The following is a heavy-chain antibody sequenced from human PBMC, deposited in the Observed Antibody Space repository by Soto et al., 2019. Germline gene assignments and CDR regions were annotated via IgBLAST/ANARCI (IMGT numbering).Heavy chain of an antibody. D-gene: IGHD3-9*01. Sequence: PSETLSLTCTVSGGSISSGDYYWSWILQPPGKGLEWIGYIYYSGSTYYNPSLKSRVTISVDTSKNQFSLKLSSVTAADTAVYYCARVGGTYYDILTGRNNWFDPWGQGTLVTVSS. CDR3: ARVGGTYYDILTGRNNWFDP. V-gene: IGHV4-30-4*01. CDR1: GGSISSGDYY. J-gene: IGHJ5*02. CDR2: IYYSGST.